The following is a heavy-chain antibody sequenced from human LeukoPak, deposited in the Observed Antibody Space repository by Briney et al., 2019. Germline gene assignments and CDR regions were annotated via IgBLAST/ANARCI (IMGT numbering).Heavy chain of an antibody. Sequence: GGSARLSCAASGFTFSSYSMNWVRQAPGKGLEWVSYISSSSSTIYYADSVKGRFTISRDNAKNSLYLQLNSLRAEDTAVYYCARVPGYYDSSGLFDYWGQGTLIIVSS. D-gene: IGHD3-22*01. CDR1: GFTFSSYS. V-gene: IGHV3-48*01. CDR3: ARVPGYYDSSGLFDY. CDR2: ISSSSSTI. J-gene: IGHJ4*02.